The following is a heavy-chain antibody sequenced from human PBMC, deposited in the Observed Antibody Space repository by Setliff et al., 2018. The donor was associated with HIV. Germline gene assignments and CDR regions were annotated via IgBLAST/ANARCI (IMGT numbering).Heavy chain of an antibody. Sequence: AASVKVSCKASGGTFSNHAVTWVRQAPGQGLEWMGGIVPIFGTVNYAQKFQGRITISADESTRTSYMELSSLRSEDTAVYYCARGRAAGGSYSYYYMDVWGKGTTVTVSS. V-gene: IGHV1-69*13. D-gene: IGHD1-26*01. CDR2: IVPIFGTV. CDR3: ARGRAAGGSYSYYYMDV. J-gene: IGHJ6*03. CDR1: GGTFSNHA.